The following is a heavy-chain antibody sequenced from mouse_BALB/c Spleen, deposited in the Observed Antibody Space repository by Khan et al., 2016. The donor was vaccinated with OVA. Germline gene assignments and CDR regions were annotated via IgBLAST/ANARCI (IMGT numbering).Heavy chain of an antibody. CDR2: IWSDGST. V-gene: IGHV2-6-1*01. D-gene: IGHD2-10*01. Sequence: QMQLEESGPGLVAPSQSLSITCTISGFSLTDYGVHWVRQPPGKGLEWLVVIWSDGSTTYNSALKSRLSIIKDNSKSQIFLKMNSLQTDDTAMYYCARQPYYHYYIMDYWGQGTPVTVSS. CDR3: ARQPYYHYYIMDY. CDR1: GFSLTDYG. J-gene: IGHJ4*01.